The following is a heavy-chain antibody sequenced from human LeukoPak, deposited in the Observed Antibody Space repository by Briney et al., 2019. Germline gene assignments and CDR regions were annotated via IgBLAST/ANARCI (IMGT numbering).Heavy chain of an antibody. CDR1: GGSFSGYY. D-gene: IGHD6-13*01. CDR3: ARQGISIAAAGLDLDY. J-gene: IGHJ4*02. Sequence: SETLSLTCAVYGGSFSGYYWSWIRQPPGKGLEWIGEINHSGSTNYNPSLKSRVTISVDTSKNQFSLKLSSVTAADTAVYYCARQGISIAAAGLDLDYWGQGTLVTVSS. CDR2: INHSGST. V-gene: IGHV4-34*01.